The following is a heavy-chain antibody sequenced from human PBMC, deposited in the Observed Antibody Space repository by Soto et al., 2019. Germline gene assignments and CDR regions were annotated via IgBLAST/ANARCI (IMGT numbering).Heavy chain of an antibody. CDR2: INHSGST. CDR3: ARGGYCSGGSCSSRGYYYYYMDV. V-gene: IGHV4-34*01. Sequence: SETLSLTCAVYGGSFSGYYWSWIRQPPGKGLEWIGEINHSGSTNYNPSLKSRVTISVDTSKNQFSLKLSSVTAADTAVYYCARGGYCSGGSCSSRGYYYYYMDVWGKGTTVTVSS. CDR1: GGSFSGYY. D-gene: IGHD2-15*01. J-gene: IGHJ6*03.